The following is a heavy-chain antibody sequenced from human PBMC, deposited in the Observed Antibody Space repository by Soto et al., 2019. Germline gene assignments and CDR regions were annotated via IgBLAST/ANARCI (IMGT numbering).Heavy chain of an antibody. J-gene: IGHJ6*02. V-gene: IGHV3-23*01. Sequence: EVQLLESGGDLVQPGESLRLSCAASGFTFRNYAMNWVRQAPGKGLEWVSCISSSGDSTYYADSVKGRFTVSRDNSKNTLYLQMSSLRAEDTALYYCARYYDSGSYNHYSGMDVWGQGTTVTVSS. CDR2: ISSSGDST. D-gene: IGHD3-10*01. CDR1: GFTFRNYA. CDR3: ARYYDSGSYNHYSGMDV.